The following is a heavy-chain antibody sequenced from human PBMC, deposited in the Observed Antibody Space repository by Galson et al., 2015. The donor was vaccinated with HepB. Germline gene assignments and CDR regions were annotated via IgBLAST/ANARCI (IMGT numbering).Heavy chain of an antibody. V-gene: IGHV3-7*01. J-gene: IGHJ4*02. CDR3: ARDTVGASGLAY. CDR2: IKRDGSEK. Sequence: SLRLSCAASEFTFSSYWMTWVRQAPGKGLEWVANIKRDGSEKYYVDSVKGRFTISRDNARNSLYLQINSLRAEDTAVYYCARDTVGASGLAYWGQGTLVTVSS. D-gene: IGHD1-26*01. CDR1: EFTFSSYW.